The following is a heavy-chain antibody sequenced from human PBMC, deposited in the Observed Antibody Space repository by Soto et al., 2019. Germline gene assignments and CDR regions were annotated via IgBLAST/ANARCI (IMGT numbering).Heavy chain of an antibody. J-gene: IGHJ6*02. CDR2: ISYDGSNK. CDR1: GFTFSSYG. V-gene: IGHV3-30*03. Sequence: GGSLRLSCAASGFTFSSYGMHGGRQAPGKGLEWVAVISYDGSNKYYADSVKGRFTISRDNSKNTLYLQMNSLRAEDTAVYYCATLPYSNYRYYGMDVWGQGTTVTVSS. D-gene: IGHD4-4*01. CDR3: ATLPYSNYRYYGMDV.